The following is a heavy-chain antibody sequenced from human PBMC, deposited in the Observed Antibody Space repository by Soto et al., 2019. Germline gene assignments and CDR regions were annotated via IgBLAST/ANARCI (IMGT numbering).Heavy chain of an antibody. D-gene: IGHD6-19*01. Sequence: SLRLSCAASGFTFSSYGMHWVRQAPGKGLEWVAVIWYDGSNKYYADSVKGRFTISRDNSKNTLYLQMNSLRAEDTAVYYCARDRLAVAGTSYFDYWGQGTLVTVSS. CDR2: IWYDGSNK. J-gene: IGHJ4*02. CDR3: ARDRLAVAGTSYFDY. V-gene: IGHV3-33*01. CDR1: GFTFSSYG.